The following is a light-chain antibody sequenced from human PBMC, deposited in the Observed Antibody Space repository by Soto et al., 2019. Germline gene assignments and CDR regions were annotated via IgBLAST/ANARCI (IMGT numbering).Light chain of an antibody. CDR2: AAS. CDR3: QQLNTYPVT. V-gene: IGKV1-9*01. Sequence: IQLTQSPSSLSASVGDSVTITCRASQGVSRYLSWYQQKPGRAPILLISAASTLQSGVPARFSGRGSGTDFSLSITSLQTENFATFHCQQLNTYPVTFGG. J-gene: IGKJ4*01. CDR1: QGVSRY.